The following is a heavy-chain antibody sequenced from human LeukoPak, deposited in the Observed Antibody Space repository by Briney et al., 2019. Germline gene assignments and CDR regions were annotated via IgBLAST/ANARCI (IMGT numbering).Heavy chain of an antibody. CDR3: ARSRGYSGSYSLEY. CDR1: GGTISSYY. V-gene: IGHV4-59*01. Sequence: SETLSLTCTVSGGTISSYYWSWVRQPPGKGLEWVGYIYYSGSTNYNPSLKSRVTISVDTSKNQFSLKLSSVTAADTAVYYCARSRGYSGSYSLEYWGQGTLVTVSS. J-gene: IGHJ4*02. CDR2: IYYSGST. D-gene: IGHD1-26*01.